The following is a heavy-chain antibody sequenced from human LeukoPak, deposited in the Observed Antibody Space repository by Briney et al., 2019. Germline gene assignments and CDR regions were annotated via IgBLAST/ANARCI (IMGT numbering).Heavy chain of an antibody. CDR3: ARWNSETDAFDI. V-gene: IGHV1-69*05. J-gene: IGHJ3*02. D-gene: IGHD1-7*01. CDR2: IIPIFGTA. Sequence: GSSVKVSCKASGGTFSSYAISWVRQAPGQGLEWMGGIIPIFGTANYAQKFQGRVTITTDESTSTAYMELSGLRSEDTAVYYCARWNSETDAFDIWGQGTMVTVSS. CDR1: GGTFSSYA.